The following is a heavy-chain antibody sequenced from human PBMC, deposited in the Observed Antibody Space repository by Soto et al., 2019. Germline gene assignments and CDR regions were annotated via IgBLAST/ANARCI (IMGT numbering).Heavy chain of an antibody. D-gene: IGHD5-18*01. CDR1: GYSFTSYW. CDR2: IYPGDSDT. J-gene: IGHJ6*01. V-gene: IGHV5-51*01. CDR3: ARTESGYSYGCADV. Sequence: PGESLKISCKGSGYSFTSYWIGWVRQMPGKGLEWMGIIYPGDSDTRYSPSFQGQVTISADKSISTAYLQRSSLKASDTAMFVCARTESGYSYGCADVWGQETTVAVAS.